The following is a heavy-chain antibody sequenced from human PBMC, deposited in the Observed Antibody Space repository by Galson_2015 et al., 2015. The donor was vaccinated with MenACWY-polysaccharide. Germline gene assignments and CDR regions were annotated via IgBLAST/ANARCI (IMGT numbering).Heavy chain of an antibody. CDR3: AAPSPTVFGVVYYAMDV. V-gene: IGHV1-58*02. CDR1: GFTFTSSA. J-gene: IGHJ6*02. Sequence: SVKVSCKASGFTFTSSAMQWVRQARGQRLEWIGWIVVGSGNTNYAQKFQERVTITRDMSTGTVYMELSSLRSEDTAVYYCAAPSPTVFGVVYYAMDVWGQGTTVTVSS. D-gene: IGHD3-3*01. CDR2: IVVGSGNT.